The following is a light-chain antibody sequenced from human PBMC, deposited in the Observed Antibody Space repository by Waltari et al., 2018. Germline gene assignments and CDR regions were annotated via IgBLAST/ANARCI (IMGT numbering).Light chain of an antibody. CDR3: QQRNIWPLT. V-gene: IGKV3-11*01. J-gene: IGKJ4*01. CDR2: DAS. CDR1: QNVDSH. Sequence: EIVLIQSPATLSLSPGETATLACRASQNVDSHLGWYQQKPGLAPRLLIYDASNRATGVPARFSGSGFATDFTLTVSSLEPEDFAVYYCQQRNIWPLTFGGGTKVEI.